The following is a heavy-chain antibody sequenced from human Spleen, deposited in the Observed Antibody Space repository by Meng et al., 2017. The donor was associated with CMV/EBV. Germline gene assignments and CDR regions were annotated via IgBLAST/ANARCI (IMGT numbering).Heavy chain of an antibody. V-gene: IGHV1-69*05. D-gene: IGHD3-22*01. CDR1: GETFSSYA. CDR2: ILPIFGTA. CDR3: ASGPRSGYYPYYFDY. Sequence: SGETFSSYAISWVRQAPGQGLEWMGGILPIFGTANSAQKFQGRVTITTDESTSTAYMELSSLRSEDTAVYYCASGPRSGYYPYYFDYWGQGTLVTVSS. J-gene: IGHJ4*02.